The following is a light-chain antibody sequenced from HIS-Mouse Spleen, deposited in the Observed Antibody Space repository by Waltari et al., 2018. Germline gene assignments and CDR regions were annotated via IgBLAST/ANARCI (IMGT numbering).Light chain of an antibody. J-gene: IGKJ1*01. CDR2: KAS. Sequence: DIQMTQSPSTLSASVGARVTITGRASQSISSWLAWYQQKPGKAPKLLIYKASSLESGVPSRFSGSGSGTEFTLTISSLQPDDFATYYCQQYRTFGQGTKVEIK. CDR3: QQYRT. V-gene: IGKV1-5*03. CDR1: QSISSW.